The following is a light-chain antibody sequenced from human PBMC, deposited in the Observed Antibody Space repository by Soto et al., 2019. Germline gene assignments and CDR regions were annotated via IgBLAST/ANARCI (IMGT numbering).Light chain of an antibody. CDR1: QSVSSN. CDR2: AAS. J-gene: IGKJ2*01. Sequence: EIVMTQSPATLSVSPGERATLSCRASQSVSSNLAWYQQKPGQGPRLLIYAASTRATGIPARFSGSGSGTEFTLTISSLLSEDFAVYHCQQYNNWPYTFGHGTKLEMK. CDR3: QQYNNWPYT. V-gene: IGKV3-15*01.